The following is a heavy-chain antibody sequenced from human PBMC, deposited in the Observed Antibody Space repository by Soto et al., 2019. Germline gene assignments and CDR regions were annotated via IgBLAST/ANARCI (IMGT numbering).Heavy chain of an antibody. D-gene: IGHD1-20*01. CDR1: GFTFSSYG. V-gene: IGHV3-30*18. CDR2: ISYDGSNK. J-gene: IGHJ6*02. CDR3: AKDRYYYYGMDV. Sequence: LSLSCAASGFTFSSYGMHWVRQAPGKGLEWVAVISYDGSNKYYADSVKGRFTISRDNSKNTLYLQMNSLRAEDTAVYYCAKDRYYYYGMDVWGQGTTVTVSS.